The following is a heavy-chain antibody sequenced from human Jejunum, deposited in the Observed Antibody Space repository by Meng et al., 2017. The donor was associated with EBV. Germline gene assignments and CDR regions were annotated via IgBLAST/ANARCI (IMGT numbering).Heavy chain of an antibody. V-gene: IGHV4-61*01. CDR3: ARVVDYYERSGYPDF. CDR1: GGSVSTASYY. D-gene: IGHD3-22*01. CDR2: IYYSGNT. Sequence: QVQLQESGPGLVKPSETLSLTCTVSGGSVSTASYYWSWIRQSQGKGLEWIGYIYYSGNTNYNPSLKSRATITVDTSKNQFSLKLSSVTAADTAVYYCARVVDYYERSGYPDFWGQGTLVTVSS. J-gene: IGHJ4*02.